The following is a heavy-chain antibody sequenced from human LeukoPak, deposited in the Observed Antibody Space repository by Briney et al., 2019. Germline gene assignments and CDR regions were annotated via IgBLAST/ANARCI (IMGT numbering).Heavy chain of an antibody. J-gene: IGHJ4*02. D-gene: IGHD1-26*01. Sequence: SETLSLTCAVYGGSFSGYYWSWIRQPPGKGLEWIGEINHSGSTNYNPSLKSRVTISVDTSKNQFSLKLSSVTAADTAVYYCARGGRWEPRIYWGQGTLVTVSS. CDR1: GGSFSGYY. V-gene: IGHV4-34*01. CDR2: INHSGST. CDR3: ARGGRWEPRIY.